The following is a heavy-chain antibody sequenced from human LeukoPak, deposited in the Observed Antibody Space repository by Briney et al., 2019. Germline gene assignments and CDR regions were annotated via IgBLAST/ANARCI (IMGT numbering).Heavy chain of an antibody. CDR2: ISNYNGDT. D-gene: IGHD3-22*01. J-gene: IGHJ4*02. CDR3: ARALYSDSSGYYPGLDH. V-gene: IGHV1-18*01. CDR1: GYTFNSYG. Sequence: ASVKVSCKASGYTFNSYGFSWVRQAPGQGLEWVGWISNYNGDTRYAQKFQGRVTMTTDTSTRTSNMELRNLGSDGTAVYYCARALYSDSSGYYPGLDHWGQGTLVTVSS.